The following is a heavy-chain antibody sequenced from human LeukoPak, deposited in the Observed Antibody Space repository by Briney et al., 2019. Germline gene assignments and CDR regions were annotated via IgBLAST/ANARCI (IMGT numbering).Heavy chain of an antibody. CDR2: IYSGGST. V-gene: IGHV3-53*04. Sequence: GGSLRLSCAASGFTVSSNYMSWVRQAPGKGLEWVSVIYSGGSTYYADSVKGRFTIARHNSKNTLYLQMNSLRAEDTGVYYCARSIIVGGYYCDYWGQGTLVSVSS. J-gene: IGHJ4*02. CDR1: GFTVSSNY. CDR3: ARSIIVGGYYCDY. D-gene: IGHD3-22*01.